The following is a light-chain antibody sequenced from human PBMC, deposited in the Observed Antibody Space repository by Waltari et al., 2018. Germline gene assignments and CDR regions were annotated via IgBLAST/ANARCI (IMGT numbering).Light chain of an antibody. CDR2: KDT. J-gene: IGLJ2*01. CDR1: ALTDQY. Sequence: SYELTQPPSVTVSPGQTARIACSGDALTDQYVHWYQQRPGRAPVVVIYKDTKRHSGIPERFSGSSSGKTVTLTISGVQAEDESDYYCQSADSTGSDVVFGGGTKLTVL. V-gene: IGLV3-25*03. CDR3: QSADSTGSDVV.